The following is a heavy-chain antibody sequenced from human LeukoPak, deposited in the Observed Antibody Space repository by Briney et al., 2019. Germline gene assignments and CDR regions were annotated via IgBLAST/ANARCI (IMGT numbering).Heavy chain of an antibody. CDR1: GGTFSSYA. CDR3: ARDNPPALYSSGWYGNQGDY. J-gene: IGHJ4*02. D-gene: IGHD6-19*01. V-gene: IGHV1-69*05. CDR2: IIPIFGTA. Sequence: GSSVKVSCKASGGTFSSYAISWVRQAPGQGLEWMGRIIPIFGTANYAQKFQGRVTITTDESTSTAYMELSSLRSEDTAVYYCARDNPPALYSSGWYGNQGDYWGQGTLVTVSS.